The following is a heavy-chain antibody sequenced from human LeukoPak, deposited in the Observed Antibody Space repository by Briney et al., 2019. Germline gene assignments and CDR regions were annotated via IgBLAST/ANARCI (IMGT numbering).Heavy chain of an antibody. Sequence: PGGSLRLPCAASGFTFSSYAMSWVRQVPGKGLEWASAISGSGGSTYYADSVKGRFTISRDNSKNTLYLQMNSLRAEDTAVYYCAKEANWNYVSPVDYWGQGTLVTVSS. D-gene: IGHD1-7*01. CDR2: ISGSGGST. V-gene: IGHV3-23*01. J-gene: IGHJ4*02. CDR3: AKEANWNYVSPVDY. CDR1: GFTFSSYA.